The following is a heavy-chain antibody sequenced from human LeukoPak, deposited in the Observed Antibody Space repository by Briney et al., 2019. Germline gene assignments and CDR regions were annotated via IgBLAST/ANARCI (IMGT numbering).Heavy chain of an antibody. D-gene: IGHD5-12*01. V-gene: IGHV3-23*01. CDR2: IVASSGST. CDR1: GFSISNSA. CDR3: AKGAYDYIEMGYFDY. Sequence: GGSLRLSCAASGFSISNSAMSWVRQAPGKGLEWVSLIVASSGSTFYADSVKGRFTISRDSSKNTPHLQMNILRAEDMAVYYCAKGAYDYIEMGYFDYWGQGTLVTVSS. J-gene: IGHJ4*02.